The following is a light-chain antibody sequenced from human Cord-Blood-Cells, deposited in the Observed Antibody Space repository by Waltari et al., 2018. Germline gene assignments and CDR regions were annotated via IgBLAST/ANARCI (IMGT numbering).Light chain of an antibody. V-gene: IGLV1-47*01. J-gene: IGLJ3*02. CDR3: AAWDDSLSGWV. CDR2: RNN. Sequence: QSVLTQPPSASGTPGQRVTISCSGSSSNIGSHYVYWYQHLPGTAPKLLIYRNNPRPSGVPDRFSGSKPGTSASLAISGLRSEDEADYYCAAWDDSLSGWVFGGGTKLTVL. CDR1: SSNIGSHY.